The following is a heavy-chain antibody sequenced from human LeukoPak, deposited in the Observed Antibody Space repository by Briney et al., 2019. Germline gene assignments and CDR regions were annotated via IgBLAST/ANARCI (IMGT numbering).Heavy chain of an antibody. V-gene: IGHV7-4-1*02. CDR1: GYTFTSYA. CDR2: INTNTGNP. D-gene: IGHD3-3*01. CDR3: ARVRGGVTPHLWFDP. J-gene: IGHJ5*02. Sequence: ASVKVSCKASGYTFTSYAMNWVRQAPGQGLEWMGWINTNTGNPTYAQGFTGRFVFSLDTSVSTAYLQISSLKAEDTAVYYCARVRGGVTPHLWFDPWGQGTLSPSPQ.